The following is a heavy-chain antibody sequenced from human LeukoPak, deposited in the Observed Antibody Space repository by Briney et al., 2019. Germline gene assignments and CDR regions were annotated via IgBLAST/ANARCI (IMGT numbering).Heavy chain of an antibody. CDR1: GFTFSSYA. V-gene: IGHV3-30-3*01. J-gene: IGHJ3*02. D-gene: IGHD3-22*01. CDR3: ARDSSDPVVTMIVWAFDI. Sequence: PGRSLRLSCAASGFTFSSYAMHWVRQAPGKGLEWVAVISYGGSNKYYADSVKGRFTISRDNSKNTLYLQMNSLRAEDTAVYYCARDSSDPVVTMIVWAFDIWGQGTMVTVSS. CDR2: ISYGGSNK.